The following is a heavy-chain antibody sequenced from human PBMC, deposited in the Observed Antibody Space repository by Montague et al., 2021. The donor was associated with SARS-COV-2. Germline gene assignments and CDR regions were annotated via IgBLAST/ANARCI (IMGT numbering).Heavy chain of an antibody. CDR1: GGSFSGYY. D-gene: IGHD3-10*01. V-gene: IGHV4-34*01. CDR2: INHSGST. Sequence: SETLSLTCAVYGGSFSGYYWNWIRQPPGKGLEWIGEINHSGSTSYNPSLKSRVTMSVDTSKNQFSLKLSSMTAADTAVYYCARGARQGYGFRLGSFDSWGQGTLVTVSS. CDR3: ARGARQGYGFRLGSFDS. J-gene: IGHJ4*02.